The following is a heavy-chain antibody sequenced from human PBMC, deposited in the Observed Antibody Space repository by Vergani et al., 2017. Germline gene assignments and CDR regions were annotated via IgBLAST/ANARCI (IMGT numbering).Heavy chain of an antibody. J-gene: IGHJ5*02. V-gene: IGHV4-31*03. CDR1: GGPLRSGGYY. CDR2: IYYSGST. Sequence: QVQLQESGPGLVKPSQTLSLTCTVSGGPLRSGGYYWSWIRQHPGKGLEWIGYIYYSGSTHDNPSLKSRVTISVDTSKNQFSLKLSSVTAADTAVYYCARGSGLVVPVNCFDPWGQGTLVTVSS. CDR3: ARGSGLVVPVNCFDP. D-gene: IGHD2-2*01.